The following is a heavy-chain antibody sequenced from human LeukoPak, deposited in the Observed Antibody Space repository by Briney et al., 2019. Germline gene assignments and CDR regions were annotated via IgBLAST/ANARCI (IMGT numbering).Heavy chain of an antibody. CDR2: IYYSGST. D-gene: IGHD2-2*01. J-gene: IGHJ6*04. Sequence: SETLSLTCTVSGGSTSSYYWSWIRQPPGKGLEWIGYIYYSGSTNYNPSLKSRVTISVDTSKNQFSLKLSSVTAADTAVYYCARDPSPAHYYYYYGMDVWGKGTTVTVSS. V-gene: IGHV4-59*01. CDR3: ARDPSPAHYYYYYGMDV. CDR1: GGSTSSYY.